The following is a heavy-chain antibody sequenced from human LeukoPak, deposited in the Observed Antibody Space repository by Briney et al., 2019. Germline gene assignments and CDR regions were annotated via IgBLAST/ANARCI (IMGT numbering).Heavy chain of an antibody. CDR3: ARDLRPGSSSSSFGY. CDR1: GYTFTGYY. D-gene: IGHD6-13*01. Sequence: GASVKVSCKASGYTFTGYYMHWVRQAPGQGLEWMGWINPNSGGTNYAQKFQGRVTMTRDTSISTAYMELSRLRSDDTAVYYCARDLRPGSSSSSFGYWGQGTLVTVSS. V-gene: IGHV1-2*02. CDR2: INPNSGGT. J-gene: IGHJ4*02.